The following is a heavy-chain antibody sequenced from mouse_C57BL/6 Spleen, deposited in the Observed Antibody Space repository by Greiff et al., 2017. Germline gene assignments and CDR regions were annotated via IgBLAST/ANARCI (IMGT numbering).Heavy chain of an antibody. Sequence: VQLQQSGPGLVKPSQSLSLTCSVTGYSITSGYYWNWIRQFPGNKLEWMGYISYDGSNNYNPSLKNRISITRDTSKNQFFLKLNSVTTEDTATYYRARLGSYYFDYWGQGTTLTVSS. CDR1: GYSITSGYY. CDR2: ISYDGSN. V-gene: IGHV3-6*01. J-gene: IGHJ2*01. CDR3: ARLGSYYFDY. D-gene: IGHD4-1*01.